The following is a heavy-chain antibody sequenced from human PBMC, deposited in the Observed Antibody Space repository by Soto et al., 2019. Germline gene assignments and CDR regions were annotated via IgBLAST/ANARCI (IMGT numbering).Heavy chain of an antibody. CDR3: ARDISTLLNALGYYGMDV. D-gene: IGHD3-9*01. V-gene: IGHV3-30*03. CDR1: GFTFSSYG. Sequence: QVQLVESGGGVVQPGRSLRLSCAASGFTFSSYGIHWVRQAPGKGLEWVAVISYDGSNKYYADSVKGRFTISRDNSKNTLDLQMNSLRGEDTAVYYCARDISTLLNALGYYGMDVWGRGTTVTVSS. CDR2: ISYDGSNK. J-gene: IGHJ6*02.